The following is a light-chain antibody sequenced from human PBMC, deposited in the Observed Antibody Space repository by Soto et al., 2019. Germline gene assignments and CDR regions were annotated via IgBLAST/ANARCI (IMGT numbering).Light chain of an antibody. CDR2: EVF. V-gene: IGLV2-23*02. J-gene: IGLJ1*01. CDR3: CSYAGGSYV. CDR1: TSDIGSYDL. Sequence: QSVLTQPASASASPRQSIAISCTGTTSDIGSYDLVSWYQQYPGKAPKVIIYEVFKRPSGVSDRFSGSKSGNTASLTLSELQAEDEAEYYCCSYAGGSYVFGTGTKVTVL.